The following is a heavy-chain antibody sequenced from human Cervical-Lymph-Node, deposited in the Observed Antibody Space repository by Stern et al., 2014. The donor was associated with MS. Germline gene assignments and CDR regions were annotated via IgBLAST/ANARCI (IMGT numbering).Heavy chain of an antibody. CDR2: ITPILGLP. Sequence: QVQLVQSGAEVKKPGSSVKVCCKASGGSFSSLTISWVRQAPGQGLEWMGRITPILGLPNYAQKFQGRVTITADKSTSTAYMELTSLRSEDTAVYFCARASGETNFYYGMAVWGQGTTVTVSS. D-gene: IGHD3-10*01. J-gene: IGHJ6*02. CDR3: ARASGETNFYYGMAV. CDR1: GGSFSSLT. V-gene: IGHV1-69*02.